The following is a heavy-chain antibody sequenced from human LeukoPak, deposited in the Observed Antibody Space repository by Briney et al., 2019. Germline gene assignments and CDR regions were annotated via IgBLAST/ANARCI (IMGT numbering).Heavy chain of an antibody. Sequence: GASVTVSCKASGYTFTGYYMHWVRQAPGQGLEWMGWINPNSGGTNYAQKFQGRVTMTRDTSISTAYMELSRPRSDDTAVYYCARGGYDFWSGYYTNDYWGQGTLVTVSS. CDR3: ARGGYDFWSGYYTNDY. V-gene: IGHV1-2*02. CDR1: GYTFTGYY. J-gene: IGHJ4*02. D-gene: IGHD3-3*01. CDR2: INPNSGGT.